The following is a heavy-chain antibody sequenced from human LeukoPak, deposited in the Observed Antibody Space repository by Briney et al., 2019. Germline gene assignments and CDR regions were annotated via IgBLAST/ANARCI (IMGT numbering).Heavy chain of an antibody. CDR2: FAGSDTTT. V-gene: IGHV3-48*03. Sequence: GRSLTLSCAASGFDFSAYEMNWVRQAPGKGLEWVAYFAGSDTTTHYADSVKGRFTISRDNARNFLYLQMSNLRPEDTAPYYCTTLGYHLDSWGQGTLVTVSS. D-gene: IGHD3-22*01. CDR3: TTLGYHLDS. CDR1: GFDFSAYE. J-gene: IGHJ4*02.